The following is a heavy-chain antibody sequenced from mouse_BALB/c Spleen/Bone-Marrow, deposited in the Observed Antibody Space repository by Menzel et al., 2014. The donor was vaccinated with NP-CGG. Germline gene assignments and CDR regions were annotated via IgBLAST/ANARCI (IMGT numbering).Heavy chain of an antibody. CDR1: GYSITSDYA. CDR2: ISYSGST. CDR3: AGTWYFDA. J-gene: IGHJ1*01. Sequence: EVMLVESGPGLVKPSQSLSLTCTVTGYSITSDYAWNWIRQFPGNKLEWMGYISYSGSTSYNPSLKSRISITRDTSKNQFFLQLNSVTTEDTATYYCAGTWYFDAWGAGTTVTVSS. D-gene: IGHD4-1*01. V-gene: IGHV3-2*02.